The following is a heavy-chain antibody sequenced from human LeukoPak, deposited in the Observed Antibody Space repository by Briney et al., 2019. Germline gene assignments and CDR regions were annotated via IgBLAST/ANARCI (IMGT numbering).Heavy chain of an antibody. CDR3: ARDLRWSHYWYFDL. CDR1: GFTFSSYG. CDR2: IWYDGSNK. J-gene: IGHJ2*01. V-gene: IGHV3-33*01. D-gene: IGHD2-15*01. Sequence: GGSLRLSCAASGFTFSSYGMHWVRQAPGKGLEWVAVIWYDGSNKYYADSVKGRFTISRDNSKNTLYLRMNSLRAEDTAVYYCARDLRWSHYWYFDLWGRGTLVTVSS.